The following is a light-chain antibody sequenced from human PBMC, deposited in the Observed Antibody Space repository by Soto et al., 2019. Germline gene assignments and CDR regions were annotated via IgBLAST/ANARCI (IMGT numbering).Light chain of an antibody. V-gene: IGLV2-14*01. CDR2: DVS. Sequence: QSALAQPASVSGSPGQSITISCTGTSSDVGRYNYVSWFQQHPGKAPKLMIYDVSNWPSGVSDRFSGSKSGNTAPLTISGLQAEDEADYYCSSFTSSSTFVFGTRTKVTVL. J-gene: IGLJ1*01. CDR3: SSFTSSSTFV. CDR1: SSDVGRYNY.